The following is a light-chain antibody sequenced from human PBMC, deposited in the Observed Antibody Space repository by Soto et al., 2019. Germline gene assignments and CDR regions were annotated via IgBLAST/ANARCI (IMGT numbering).Light chain of an antibody. V-gene: IGKV1-5*01. J-gene: IGKJ1*01. CDR3: QQYNSYSWT. CDR2: HAS. Sequence: DIQMTQSPSTLSASIGDRVTISCRASQNIGRWLAWYQQKPGTAPNLLIYHASNLRGGVPSRFSGGGSGTEFTLTISSVQPDDIAPYSCQQYNSYSWTFGQGTKVEIK. CDR1: QNIGRW.